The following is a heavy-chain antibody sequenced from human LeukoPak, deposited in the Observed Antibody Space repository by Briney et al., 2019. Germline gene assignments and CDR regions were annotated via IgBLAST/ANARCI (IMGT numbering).Heavy chain of an antibody. CDR3: ARHAMAVAGR. V-gene: IGHV4-39*01. Sequence: SETLSLTCTVSGGSISSDVFYWVWMRQPPGKGLEWVGSIYYSGGTYYNPSLTSRVTISVDTSKNQFSLRLRSVTASDTAVYYCARHAMAVAGRWGQGTLVSVSS. J-gene: IGHJ4*02. CDR2: IYYSGGT. CDR1: GGSISSDVFY. D-gene: IGHD6-13*01.